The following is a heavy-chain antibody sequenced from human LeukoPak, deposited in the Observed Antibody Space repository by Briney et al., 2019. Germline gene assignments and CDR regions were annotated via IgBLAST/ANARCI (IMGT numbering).Heavy chain of an antibody. D-gene: IGHD1-26*01. Sequence: GGSLRLSCAASGFTFSTYGMIWVRQAPGKGLEWVSYISSSGTTIYYADSVKGRFTISRDNAKNSLYLQMNSLRAEDTAVYYCARRRDSGSLQHFDYWGQGTLVTVSS. V-gene: IGHV3-48*04. J-gene: IGHJ4*02. CDR1: GFTFSTYG. CDR3: ARRRDSGSLQHFDY. CDR2: ISSSGTTI.